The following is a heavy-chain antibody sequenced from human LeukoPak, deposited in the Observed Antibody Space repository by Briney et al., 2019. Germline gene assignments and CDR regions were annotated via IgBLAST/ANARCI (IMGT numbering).Heavy chain of an antibody. CDR2: IWYDGSNK. CDR1: GFTFSSYG. J-gene: IGHJ4*02. CDR3: ARRGAMASYYFDY. D-gene: IGHD5-18*01. V-gene: IGHV3-33*01. Sequence: GGSLRLSCAASGFTFSSYGMHWVRQAPGKGLEWVAVIWYDGSNKYYADSVKGRFTISRDNSKNTLYLQMNSPRAEDTAVYYCARRGAMASYYFDYWGQGTLVTVSS.